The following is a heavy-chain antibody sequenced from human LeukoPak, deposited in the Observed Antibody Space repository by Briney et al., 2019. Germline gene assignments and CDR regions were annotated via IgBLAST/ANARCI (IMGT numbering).Heavy chain of an antibody. Sequence: SETLSLTCTVSGGSISSYYWSWIRQPPGKGLEWIGYIYYSGSTNYNPSLKSRVTMSVDTSKDQFSLKLSSVNAADTAMYYCARHRSPLESFHHWGQGTLVTISS. J-gene: IGHJ1*01. CDR1: GGSISSYY. CDR2: IYYSGST. D-gene: IGHD3-3*01. V-gene: IGHV4-59*08. CDR3: ARHRSPLESFHH.